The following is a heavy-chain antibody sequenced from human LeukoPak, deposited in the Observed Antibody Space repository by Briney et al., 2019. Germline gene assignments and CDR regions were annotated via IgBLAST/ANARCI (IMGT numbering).Heavy chain of an antibody. Sequence: GGSLRLSCAASGFTFSSYAMSWVRQAPGKGLEWVSATSGSGGSTYYADSVKGRFTISRDNSKNTLYLQMNSLRAEDTAVYYCAARPPIVVGGPFDYWGQGTLVTVSS. CDR2: TSGSGGST. J-gene: IGHJ4*02. CDR3: AARPPIVVGGPFDY. CDR1: GFTFSSYA. D-gene: IGHD3-22*01. V-gene: IGHV3-23*01.